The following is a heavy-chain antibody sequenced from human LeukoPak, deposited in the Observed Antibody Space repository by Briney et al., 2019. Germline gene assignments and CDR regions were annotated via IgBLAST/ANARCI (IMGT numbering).Heavy chain of an antibody. CDR2: LSGSGSST. J-gene: IGHJ4*02. CDR3: AKSFGYSYGSY. V-gene: IGHV3-23*01. CDR1: GFIFNKHA. Sequence: GGSLRLSCVASGFIFNKHAMSWVRQAPGKGLEWVSGLSGSGSSTDYADSVKGRFTVSRDNSKNTLYLQMNSLRAEDTAVYYCAKSFGYSYGSYWGQGTLVTVSS. D-gene: IGHD5-18*01.